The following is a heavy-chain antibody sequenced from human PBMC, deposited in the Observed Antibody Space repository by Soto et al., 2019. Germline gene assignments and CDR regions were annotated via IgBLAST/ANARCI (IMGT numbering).Heavy chain of an antibody. CDR2: INHSGST. V-gene: IGHV4-34*01. Sequence: QVQLQQWGAGLLKPSETLSLTCAVYGGSFSGYYWSWIRQPPGKGLEWIGEINHSGSTNYNPSLKSRVTISVDTSKNQFSLKLSSVTAADTAVYYCASPDYYDSSGYYYWGQGTLVTVSS. CDR3: ASPDYYDSSGYYY. D-gene: IGHD3-22*01. J-gene: IGHJ4*02. CDR1: GGSFSGYY.